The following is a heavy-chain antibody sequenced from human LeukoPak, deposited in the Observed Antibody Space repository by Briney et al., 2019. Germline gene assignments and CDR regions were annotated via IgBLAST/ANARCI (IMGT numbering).Heavy chain of an antibody. D-gene: IGHD2-2*01. V-gene: IGHV3-7*01. CDR2: IKQDGSEK. J-gene: IGHJ4*02. CDR1: GFTFSSYW. Sequence: PGGSLRLSCAASGFTFSSYWMSWVRQAPGKGLEWVANIKQDGSEKYYVDSVKGRFTISRDNAKNSLYLQMNSLRAEDTAVYYCARGYCSSTSCRDFDYWGQGTLVTVSS. CDR3: ARGYCSSTSCRDFDY.